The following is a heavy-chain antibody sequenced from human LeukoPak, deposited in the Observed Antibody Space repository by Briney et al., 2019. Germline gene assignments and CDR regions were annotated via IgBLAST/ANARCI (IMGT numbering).Heavy chain of an antibody. CDR3: AKDPSGSSAWYYMDV. Sequence: GGSLRLSCVASGFTFSSYGMHWVRQAPGKGLEWVAFIRYDGSNKYYADSVKGRFTISRDNSKNTLYLQMNSLRAEDTAVYYRAKDPSGSSAWYYMDVWGKGTTVTISS. J-gene: IGHJ6*03. CDR1: GFTFSSYG. D-gene: IGHD2-2*01. V-gene: IGHV3-30*02. CDR2: IRYDGSNK.